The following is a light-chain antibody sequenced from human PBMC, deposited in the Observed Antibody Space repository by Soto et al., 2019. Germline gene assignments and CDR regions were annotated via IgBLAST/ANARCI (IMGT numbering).Light chain of an antibody. V-gene: IGLV2-8*01. CDR3: SSYAGSNNLV. Sequence: QSALTQPPSASGSPGQSVTISCTGTSSDVGGYNYVSWYQQHPGKAPKLMIYEVSQRPSGVPDRFSGSNSGNTASLTVSGLQDDDEADYYCSSYAGSNNLVFGGGTKLTVL. CDR2: EVS. J-gene: IGLJ2*01. CDR1: SSDVGGYNY.